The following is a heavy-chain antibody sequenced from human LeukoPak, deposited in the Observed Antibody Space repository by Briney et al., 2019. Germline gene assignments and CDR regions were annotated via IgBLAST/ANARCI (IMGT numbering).Heavy chain of an antibody. D-gene: IGHD4-11*01. CDR3: ARDLTTVTTAVFAY. V-gene: IGHV3-21*06. J-gene: IGHJ4*02. CDR2: ISTSSTYI. Sequence: PGGFLRLSCAASGFTFSSYSMNWVRQAPGKGLEWVSSISTSSTYIYYADSVKGRFTISRDKAKSSLYLQMNSLRAEDTAVYYCARDLTTVTTAVFAYWGQGTLVTVSS. CDR1: GFTFSSYS.